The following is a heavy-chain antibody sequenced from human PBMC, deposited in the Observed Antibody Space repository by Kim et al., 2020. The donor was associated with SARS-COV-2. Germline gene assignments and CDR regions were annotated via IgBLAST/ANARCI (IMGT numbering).Heavy chain of an antibody. J-gene: IGHJ5*02. CDR1: GFTFSGSA. CDR2: IRSKANSYAT. D-gene: IGHD6-13*01. CDR3: TRYSSSLGFDP. Sequence: GGSLRLSCAASGFTFSGSAMHWVRQASGKGLEWVGRIRSKANSYATAYAASVKGRFTISRDDSKNTAYLQMNSLKTEDTAVYYCTRYSSSLGFDPWGQGTLVTVSS. V-gene: IGHV3-73*01.